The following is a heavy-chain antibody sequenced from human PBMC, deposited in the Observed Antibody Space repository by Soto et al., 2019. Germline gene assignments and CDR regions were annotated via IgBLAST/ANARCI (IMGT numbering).Heavy chain of an antibody. CDR1: GYSFTSYW. D-gene: IGHD4-17*01. J-gene: IGHJ6*03. CDR3: ERNSNAEDYGEYSYYYYYMDV. Sequence: GESLKISCKGSGYSFTSYWIGWVRQMPGKGLEWMGIIYPGDSDTRYSPSFQGQVTISADKSISTAYLQWSSLKASDTAMYYCERNSNAEDYGEYSYYYYYMDVWGKGITVNVS. V-gene: IGHV5-51*01. CDR2: IYPGDSDT.